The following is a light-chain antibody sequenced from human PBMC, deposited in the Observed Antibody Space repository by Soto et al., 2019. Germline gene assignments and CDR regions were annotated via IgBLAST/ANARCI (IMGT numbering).Light chain of an antibody. CDR2: GAS. V-gene: IGKV3-20*01. Sequence: EIVLTQSPGTLSLSPGERATLSCRASQSVASSYLAWYQQKPGQAPRLIIYGASNRATGTPDRFSGGGSGTDFTLTISRLEPEDFAVYYCQQYGSSSYTFGQGTKLEIK. CDR3: QQYGSSSYT. CDR1: QSVASSY. J-gene: IGKJ2*01.